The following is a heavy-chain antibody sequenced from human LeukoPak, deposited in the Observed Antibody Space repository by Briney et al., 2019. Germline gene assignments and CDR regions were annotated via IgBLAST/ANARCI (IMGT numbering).Heavy chain of an antibody. V-gene: IGHV3-30*18. CDR2: ISYDGSNK. D-gene: IGHD3-10*01. J-gene: IGHJ6*02. CDR3: AKDSGSGSPVTKYGMDV. Sequence: GRSLRLSCAATGFTFSSFSMHWVRQAPGKGLEWVAVISYDGSNKYYADSVKGRFTISRDNSKNTLYLQMNSLRAEDTAVYYCAKDSGSGSPVTKYGMDVWGQGTTVTVSS. CDR1: GFTFSSFS.